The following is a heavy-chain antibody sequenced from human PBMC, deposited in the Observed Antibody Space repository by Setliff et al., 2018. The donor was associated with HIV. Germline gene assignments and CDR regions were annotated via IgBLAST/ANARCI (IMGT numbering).Heavy chain of an antibody. CDR1: GGSLSDYY. Sequence: SETLSLTCAVNGGSLSDYYWSWIRQAPGKGLEWIGEINHSGSTNYNPSLKSRVTISVDTSKNQFSLKLSSVTAADTAVYYCARGRRRSIAAAGNDFQHWGQGTLVTVSS. CDR3: ARGRRRSIAAAGNDFQH. V-gene: IGHV4-34*01. CDR2: INHSGST. J-gene: IGHJ1*01. D-gene: IGHD6-13*01.